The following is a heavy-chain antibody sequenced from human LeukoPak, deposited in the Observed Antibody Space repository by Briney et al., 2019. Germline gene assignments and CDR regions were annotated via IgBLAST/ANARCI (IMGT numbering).Heavy chain of an antibody. J-gene: IGHJ5*02. CDR1: GYTFTGYY. CDR3: ARVPFVATRSLPNNWFDP. Sequence: ASVKVSCKASGYTFTGYYMHWVRQAPGQGLEWMGWINPNSGGTNYAQKFQGRVTMTRDTSISTAYMELSRLRSDDTAVYYCARVPFVATRSLPNNWFDPWGQGTLVTVSS. D-gene: IGHD2-15*01. CDR2: INPNSGGT. V-gene: IGHV1-2*02.